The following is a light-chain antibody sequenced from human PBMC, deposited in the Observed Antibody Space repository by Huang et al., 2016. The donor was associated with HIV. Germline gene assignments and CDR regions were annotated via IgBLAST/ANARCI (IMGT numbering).Light chain of an antibody. CDR1: RNLTNSQ. CDR2: GAS. J-gene: IGKJ2*01. V-gene: IGKV3-20*01. CDR3: QQYDTFS. Sequence: EVVLTQSHGILCLSAGERASLSCRASRNLTNSQLAWDQQKVGKPRRLLVFGASTRGSGVPEWFTGGVSGRDFTLSISGLEPDYFATYYCQQYDTFSFGQGT.